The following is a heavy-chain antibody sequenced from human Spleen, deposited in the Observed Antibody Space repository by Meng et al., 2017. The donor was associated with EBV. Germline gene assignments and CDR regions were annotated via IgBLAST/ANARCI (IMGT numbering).Heavy chain of an antibody. V-gene: IGHV1-2*02. D-gene: IGHD3-10*01. Sequence: QVQLVQSGAEVKKPGASVKVSCRASGYIFTGYYIHWVRPAPGQGLEWMGRTNAHSGATDYAQKFQGRVTMTRDTSISTAYMEVIRLTSDDTTFYYCARENFGSGTFHPFDYWGQGTLVTVSS. CDR3: ARENFGSGTFHPFDY. CDR2: TNAHSGAT. J-gene: IGHJ4*02. CDR1: GYIFTGYY.